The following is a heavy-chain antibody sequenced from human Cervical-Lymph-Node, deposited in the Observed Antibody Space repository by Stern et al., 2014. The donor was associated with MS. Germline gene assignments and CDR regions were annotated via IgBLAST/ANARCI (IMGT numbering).Heavy chain of an antibody. CDR3: ARDQGFQLMNS. CDR1: GDSISNDNW. Sequence: QVQLQESGPGLVRPSGTLSLTCAVSGDSISNDNWWSWVHQPPGKGLEWIGEVYHTGSVNYDPSLKSRVTISVDKSKNQFSLRLTSMTAADTAVYYCARDQGFQLMNSWGQGTPVIVSS. J-gene: IGHJ4*02. V-gene: IGHV4-4*02. CDR2: VYHTGSV. D-gene: IGHD2-2*01.